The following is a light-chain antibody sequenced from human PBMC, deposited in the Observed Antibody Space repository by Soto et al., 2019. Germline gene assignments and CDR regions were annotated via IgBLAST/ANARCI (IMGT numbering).Light chain of an antibody. CDR1: QDISNN. V-gene: IGKV3-15*01. CDR2: DAS. Sequence: EIVMTQSPATLSVSPGESATLSCRASQDISNNLAWYQQKPGQAPRLLIFDASTRATGIPARFSGSGSGTEFTLTISSLQSEDFAVYYCQQANDWPPTFGQGTRV. J-gene: IGKJ1*01. CDR3: QQANDWPPT.